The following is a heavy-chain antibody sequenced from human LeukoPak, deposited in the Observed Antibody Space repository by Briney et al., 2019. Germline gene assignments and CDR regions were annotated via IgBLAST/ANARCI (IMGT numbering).Heavy chain of an antibody. Sequence: ASVKVSCKASGGTFSSYAISWVRQAPGQGLEWMGRIIPIFGIANYAQKFQGRVTITADKSTSTAYMGLSSLRSEDTAVYYCASVAHQNYYYYGMDVWGQGTTVTVSS. CDR3: ASVAHQNYYYYGMDV. V-gene: IGHV1-69*04. CDR1: GGTFSSYA. D-gene: IGHD6-19*01. J-gene: IGHJ6*02. CDR2: IIPIFGIA.